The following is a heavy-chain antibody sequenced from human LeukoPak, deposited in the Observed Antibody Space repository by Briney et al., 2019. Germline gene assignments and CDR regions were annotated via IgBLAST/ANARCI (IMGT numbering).Heavy chain of an antibody. V-gene: IGHV4-39*01. CDR2: IYYSGST. Sequence: KPSETLSLTCTVSGGSISSSSYYWGWIRQPPGKGLEWIGSIYYSGSTYYNPSLKSRVTISVDTSKNQFSLKLSSVTAADTAVYYCATLSDYGDYYFDYWGQGTLVTASS. CDR1: GGSISSSSYY. D-gene: IGHD4-17*01. J-gene: IGHJ4*02. CDR3: ATLSDYGDYYFDY.